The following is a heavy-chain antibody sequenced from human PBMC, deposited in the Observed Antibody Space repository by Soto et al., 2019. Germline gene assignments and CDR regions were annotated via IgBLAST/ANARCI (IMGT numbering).Heavy chain of an antibody. CDR1: GYTFTSYD. Sequence: QVQLVQSGAEVKKPGASVKVSCKASGYTFTSYDINWVRQATGQGLEYLGWMNPNSGNTAYVQKFQGRVTMTWDTSITTAYMELSSRRSEDTAAYFCARGVKYGAYSRWFAPWGQGTLVTVSS. V-gene: IGHV1-8*01. D-gene: IGHD4-17*01. CDR3: ARGVKYGAYSRWFAP. CDR2: MNPNSGNT. J-gene: IGHJ5*02.